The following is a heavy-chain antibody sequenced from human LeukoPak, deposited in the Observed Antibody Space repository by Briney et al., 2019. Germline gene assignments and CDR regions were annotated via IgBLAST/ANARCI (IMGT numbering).Heavy chain of an antibody. Sequence: PGGSLRLSCAGSGFSFSSYDMLWVRQATGKGLEWVSAIGSGGDTYYAGSVKGRFTISRESAKNPFYLQMNSLSAGDTAVYFCARAVAGTDEIDSWGQGTLVTVSS. CDR2: IGSGGDT. CDR3: ARAVAGTDEIDS. D-gene: IGHD6-19*01. CDR1: GFSFSSYD. J-gene: IGHJ4*02. V-gene: IGHV3-13*01.